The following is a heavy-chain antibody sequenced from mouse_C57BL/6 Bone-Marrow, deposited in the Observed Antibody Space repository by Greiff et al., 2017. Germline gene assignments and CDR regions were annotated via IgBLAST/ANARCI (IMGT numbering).Heavy chain of an antibody. J-gene: IGHJ2*01. V-gene: IGHV3-8*01. CDR3: ARWGRSFDY. CDR1: GYSITSDY. CDR2: ISYSGST. D-gene: IGHD1-1*01. Sequence: VQLQQSGPGLAKPSQTLSLTCSVTGYSITSDYWNWIQKFPGNKLEYMGYISYSGSTYYNPSLKSRISITRDTSKNQYYLQLNSVTTEDTATYYCARWGRSFDYWGQGTTLTVSS.